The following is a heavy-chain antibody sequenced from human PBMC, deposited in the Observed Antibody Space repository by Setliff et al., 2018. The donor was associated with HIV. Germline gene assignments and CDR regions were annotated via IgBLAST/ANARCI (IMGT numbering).Heavy chain of an antibody. V-gene: IGHV1-69*13. D-gene: IGHD2-21*02. CDR2: IIPIFGTA. CDR3: ARVNGGNSPYYFDS. CDR1: GGTFSSYV. J-gene: IGHJ4*02. Sequence: GASVKVSCKASGGTFSSYVINWVRQAPGQGLEWMGGIIPIFGTANYAQKFQARVTITADESTSTAYMELSSLRSEDTAMYYCARVNGGNSPYYFDSWGQGTLVTVSS.